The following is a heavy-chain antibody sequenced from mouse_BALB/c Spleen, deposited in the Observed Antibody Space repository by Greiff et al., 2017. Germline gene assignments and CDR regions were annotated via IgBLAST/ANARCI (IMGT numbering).Heavy chain of an antibody. Sequence: EVKVVESGPSLVKPSQTLSLTCSVTGDSITSGYWNWIRKFPGNKLEYMGYISYSGSTYYNPSLKSRISITRDTSKNQYYLQLNSVTTEDTATYYCARLSSGYVGYYAMDYWGQGTSVTVSS. CDR1: GDSITSGY. J-gene: IGHJ4*01. V-gene: IGHV3-8*02. CDR3: ARLSSGYVGYYAMDY. CDR2: ISYSGST. D-gene: IGHD3-1*01.